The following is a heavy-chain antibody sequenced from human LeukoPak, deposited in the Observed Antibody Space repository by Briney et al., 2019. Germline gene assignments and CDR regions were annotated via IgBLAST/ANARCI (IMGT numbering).Heavy chain of an antibody. Sequence: SETLSLTCTVSGGSISSYYWSWIRQPPGKGLEWIDYIYYSGNTNYNPSLKSRVTISVDTSKNQFSLKLSSGTAADTAMYYCARSRDGYLFDYWGQGTLVTVSS. CDR3: ARSRDGYLFDY. CDR2: IYYSGNT. J-gene: IGHJ4*02. CDR1: GGSISSYY. D-gene: IGHD5-24*01. V-gene: IGHV4-59*01.